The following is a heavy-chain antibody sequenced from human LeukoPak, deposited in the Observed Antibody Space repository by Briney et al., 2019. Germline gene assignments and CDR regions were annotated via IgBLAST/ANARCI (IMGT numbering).Heavy chain of an antibody. J-gene: IGHJ5*02. D-gene: IGHD2-15*01. CDR1: GFTFSDYA. CDR3: AREGARFCSGGSCSRGFDP. CDR2: IWYDGSNK. V-gene: IGHV3-33*08. Sequence: PGGSLRLSCAASGFTFSDYAMHWVRQAPGKGLEWVAVIWYDGSNKNYADSVKGRFTISRDNSKNTLYLQMNSLRAEDTAVYYCAREGARFCSGGSCSRGFDPWGQGTLVTVSS.